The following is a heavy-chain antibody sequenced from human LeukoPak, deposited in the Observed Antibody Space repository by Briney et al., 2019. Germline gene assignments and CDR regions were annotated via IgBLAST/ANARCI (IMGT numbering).Heavy chain of an antibody. CDR3: AKKRDAFDI. J-gene: IGHJ3*02. D-gene: IGHD5-24*01. Sequence: GGSLRLSCVASGFTFSSYAMGWVRQGPGKGPEWVSSLTDSGGTTYYVDSVKGRFTISRDNSKNTLYLHMNSLRAEDTAMYYCAKKRDAFDIWGQGTVVAVSS. CDR1: GFTFSSYA. CDR2: LTDSGGTT. V-gene: IGHV3-23*01.